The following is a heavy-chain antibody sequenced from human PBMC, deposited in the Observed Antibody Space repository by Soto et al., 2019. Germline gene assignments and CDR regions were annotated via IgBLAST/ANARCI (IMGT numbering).Heavy chain of an antibody. CDR1: GFTFSYYL. D-gene: IGHD1-26*01. CDR2: IHSDGSST. Sequence: EVQLVESGGGLVRPGGSLRLSCAASGFTFSYYLMHWVRQAPGKGLVWVSRIHSDGSSTTYADFVKGRFIISRDNARNTVDLQMHSVRVEDTAVYYCARGDRGAFDLWGQGTVVTVSS. CDR3: ARGDRGAFDL. J-gene: IGHJ3*01. V-gene: IGHV3-74*01.